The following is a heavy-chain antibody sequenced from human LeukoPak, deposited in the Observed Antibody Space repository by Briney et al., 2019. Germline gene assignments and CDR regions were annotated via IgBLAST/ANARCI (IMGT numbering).Heavy chain of an antibody. J-gene: IGHJ4*02. V-gene: IGHV1-18*01. CDR3: ARDRPVMITFGGVIIAAY. D-gene: IGHD3-16*02. CDR1: GYTFISYG. CDR2: ISAYNGNT. Sequence: ASVKVSCKASGYTFISYGISWVRQAPGQGLEWMGWISAYNGNTNYAQKLQGRVTMTTDTSTSTAYMELRSLRSDDTAVYYCARDRPVMITFGGVIIAAYWGQGTLVSVSS.